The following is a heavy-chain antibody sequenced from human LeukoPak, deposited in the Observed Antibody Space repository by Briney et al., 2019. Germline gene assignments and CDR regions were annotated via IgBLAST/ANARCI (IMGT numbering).Heavy chain of an antibody. CDR3: AREADCSGGSCYRGAFDI. CDR2: IWYDGSNE. CDR1: GFTFSSYA. J-gene: IGHJ3*02. D-gene: IGHD2-15*01. Sequence: GRSLRLSCAASGFTFSSYAMNWVRQAPGKGLEWVAVIWYDGSNEYYADSVTGRFTISRDSSKNTLFLQMNSLRAEDTAVYYCAREADCSGGSCYRGAFDIWGQGTRVTVSS. V-gene: IGHV3-33*01.